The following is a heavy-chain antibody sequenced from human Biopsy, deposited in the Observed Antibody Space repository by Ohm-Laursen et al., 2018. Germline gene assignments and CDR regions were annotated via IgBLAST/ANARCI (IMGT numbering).Heavy chain of an antibody. CDR2: VYFTGST. D-gene: IGHD2-15*01. J-gene: IGHJ6*02. CDR3: ARDRRGDSYMDV. Sequence: SDTLSLTCTVSGDSIRSYYWSWIRQTPEKGLEWIGHVYFTGSTNFNPSLKSRVTISVDTSRVRFSLTLSSVTAADTAIYYCARDRRGDSYMDVLGQGTTVTVSS. CDR1: GDSIRSYY. V-gene: IGHV4-59*07.